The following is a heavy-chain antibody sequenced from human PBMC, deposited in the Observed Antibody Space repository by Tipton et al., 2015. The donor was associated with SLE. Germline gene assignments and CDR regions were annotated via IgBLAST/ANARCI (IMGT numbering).Heavy chain of an antibody. CDR1: GGSISSTYY. CDR3: ARGRLRYFDWLFRPYYFDY. Sequence: LSLTCTVSGGSISSTYYWGWIRQPPGKGLEWIGSIYYSGSTYYNPSLKSRVTISVDTSKNQFSLKLSSVTAADTAVYYCARGRLRYFDWLFRPYYFDYWGQGTLVTVSS. CDR2: IYYSGST. J-gene: IGHJ4*02. V-gene: IGHV4-39*07. D-gene: IGHD3-9*01.